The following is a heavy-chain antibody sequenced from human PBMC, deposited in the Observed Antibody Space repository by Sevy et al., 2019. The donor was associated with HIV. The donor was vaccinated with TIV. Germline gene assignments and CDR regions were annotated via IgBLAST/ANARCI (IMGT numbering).Heavy chain of an antibody. D-gene: IGHD2-2*01. CDR2: IIPIFGTA. V-gene: IGHV1-69*13. CDR3: ARLNCSSTSCYLGDYYYGMDV. Sequence: ASVKVSCKASGGTFSSYAISWVRQAPGQGLEWMGGIIPIFGTANYAQKFQGRVTITADESTSTAYMELSSLRSEDTAGYYCARLNCSSTSCYLGDYYYGMDVWGQGTTVTVSS. CDR1: GGTFSSYA. J-gene: IGHJ6*02.